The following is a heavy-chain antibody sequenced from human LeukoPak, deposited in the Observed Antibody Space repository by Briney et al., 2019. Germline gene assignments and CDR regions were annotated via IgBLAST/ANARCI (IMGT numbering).Heavy chain of an antibody. Sequence: GGSLRLSCAASGFTFSNSAIHCVRQAPGKGLEWVATISYDGGNKYYADSVKGRFTISRENSKNTLYLQMNSLRPEDTAVYYCAKDHEWLRSFDYWGQGTLVTVPS. D-gene: IGHD5-12*01. CDR2: ISYDGGNK. J-gene: IGHJ4*02. CDR1: GFTFSNSA. CDR3: AKDHEWLRSFDY. V-gene: IGHV3-30-3*01.